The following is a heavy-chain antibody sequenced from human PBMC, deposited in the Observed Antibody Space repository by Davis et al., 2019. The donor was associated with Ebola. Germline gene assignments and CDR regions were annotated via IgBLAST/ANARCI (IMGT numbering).Heavy chain of an antibody. CDR1: GFTFSGSS. D-gene: IGHD3-22*01. CDR2: IRSKANSYAT. V-gene: IGHV3-73*01. Sequence: GGSLRLSCAASGFTFSGSSMHWVRQASGKGLEWVGRIRSKANSYATSYAASVKGRFTISRDDSKNTAYLQMNSLETEDTAVYYCTRTSGSSYYYGMDVWGQGTTVTVSS. J-gene: IGHJ6*02. CDR3: TRTSGSSYYYGMDV.